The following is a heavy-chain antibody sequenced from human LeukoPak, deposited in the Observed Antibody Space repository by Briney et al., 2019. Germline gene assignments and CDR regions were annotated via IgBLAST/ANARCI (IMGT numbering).Heavy chain of an antibody. V-gene: IGHV3-48*03. CDR3: AKGRGTTVTSAANY. J-gene: IGHJ4*02. CDR1: GFTFRSYE. D-gene: IGHD4-17*01. CDR2: ITSSGNTI. Sequence: GGSLRLSCAASGFTFRSYEMNWVRQAPGKGLEWVSYITSSGNTIYYADSVKGRFTISRDNAKNSLYLQMNSLRAEDTAVYYCAKGRGTTVTSAANYWGQGTLVTVSS.